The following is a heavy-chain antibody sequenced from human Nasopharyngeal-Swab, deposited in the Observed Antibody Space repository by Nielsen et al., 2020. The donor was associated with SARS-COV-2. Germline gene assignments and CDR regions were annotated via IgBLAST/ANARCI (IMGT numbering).Heavy chain of an antibody. CDR1: GFTFSIYV. CDR3: ARAPSPDDSSGGGY. CDR2: ICYDGSNK. V-gene: IGHV3-33*01. J-gene: IGHJ4*02. D-gene: IGHD3-22*01. Sequence: GESLTISCVASGFTFSIYVMHWVRQAPGKGLEWLASICYDGSNKYYAGSVKSRFTISRDNSKNTVYLQMNSLRGEDTAVYYCARAPSPDDSSGGGYWGQGTLVTVSS.